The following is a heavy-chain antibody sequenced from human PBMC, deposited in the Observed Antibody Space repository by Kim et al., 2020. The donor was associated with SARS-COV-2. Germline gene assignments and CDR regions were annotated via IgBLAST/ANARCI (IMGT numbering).Heavy chain of an antibody. CDR3: AKDADRGWERGFDY. J-gene: IGHJ4*02. Sequence: AEYVKGRFTISRDNSKNTLYLQMNSLRAEDTAVYYCAKDADRGWERGFDYWGQGTLVTVSS. V-gene: IGHV3-33*06. D-gene: IGHD1-26*01.